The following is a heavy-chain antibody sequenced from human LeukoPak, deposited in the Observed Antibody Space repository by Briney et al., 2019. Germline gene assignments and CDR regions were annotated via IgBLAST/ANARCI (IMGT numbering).Heavy chain of an antibody. D-gene: IGHD3-10*01. CDR3: ARKMARLWFGELLSLYYFDY. Sequence: ASVKVSCKASGYTFTSYGISWVRQAPGQGLEWMGWISAYNGNTNYAQQLQGRVTMTTDTSTSTAYMELRSLRSDDTAVYYCARKMARLWFGELLSLYYFDYWGQGTLVTVSS. J-gene: IGHJ4*02. V-gene: IGHV1-18*04. CDR2: ISAYNGNT. CDR1: GYTFTSYG.